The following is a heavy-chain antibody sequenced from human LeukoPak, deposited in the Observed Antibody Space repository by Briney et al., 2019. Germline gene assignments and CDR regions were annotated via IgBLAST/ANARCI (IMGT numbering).Heavy chain of an antibody. J-gene: IGHJ4*02. V-gene: IGHV5-10-1*01. CDR1: GSSFTSYW. D-gene: IGHD3-10*01. CDR3: ARGITMVRGVLTYYFDY. Sequence: PGESPQISCKGSGSSFTSYWISWVRQLPGKGLEWMGRIDPSDFYTNYSPSFQGHVTISADKSISTAYLQWSSLKASDTAMYYCARGITMVRGVLTYYFDYWGQGTLVTVSS. CDR2: IDPSDFYT.